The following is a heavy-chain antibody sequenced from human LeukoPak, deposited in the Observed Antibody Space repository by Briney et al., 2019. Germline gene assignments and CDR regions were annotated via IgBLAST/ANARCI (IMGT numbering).Heavy chain of an antibody. J-gene: IGHJ4*02. CDR3: ARESRRSYCNEY. Sequence: SETLSLTCTVSGGSISSYYWSWIRQPPGKGLEWIGYIYYSGSTNYNPSLKSRVTMSVDTSKNQFSLKLSSVTAADTAVYHCARESRRSYCNEYWGQGTLVTVSS. CDR1: GGSISSYY. V-gene: IGHV4-59*12. D-gene: IGHD3-10*01. CDR2: IYYSGST.